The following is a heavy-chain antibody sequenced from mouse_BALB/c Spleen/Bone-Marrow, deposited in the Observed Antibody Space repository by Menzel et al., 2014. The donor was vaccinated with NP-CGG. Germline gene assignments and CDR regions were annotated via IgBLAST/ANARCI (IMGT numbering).Heavy chain of an antibody. J-gene: IGHJ4*01. CDR1: GYTFTSYW. D-gene: IGHD1-3*01. Sequence: EVQLQESGTVLARPGASVKMSCKASGYTFTSYWMHWVKQRPGQGLEWIGAIYPRNSDTSYNQKFKGKAKLTAVTSTSTAYMELSSLTNEDSAVYYCTGGKDYYAMDYWGQGTSVTVSS. V-gene: IGHV1-5*01. CDR3: TGGKDYYAMDY. CDR2: IYPRNSDT.